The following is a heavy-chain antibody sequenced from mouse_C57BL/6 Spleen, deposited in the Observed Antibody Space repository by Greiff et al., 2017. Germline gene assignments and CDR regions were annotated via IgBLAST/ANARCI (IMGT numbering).Heavy chain of an antibody. CDR1: GYTFTDYN. V-gene: IGHV1-18*01. Sequence: EVQLQQSGPELVKPGASVKIPCKASGYTFTDYNMDWVKQSHGKSLEWIGDINPNNGGTIYNQKFKGKATLTVDKSSSTAYMELRSLTSEDTAVYYCARERLPRNYGSSWYFDVWGTGTTVTVSS. D-gene: IGHD1-1*01. J-gene: IGHJ1*03. CDR2: INPNNGGT. CDR3: ARERLPRNYGSSWYFDV.